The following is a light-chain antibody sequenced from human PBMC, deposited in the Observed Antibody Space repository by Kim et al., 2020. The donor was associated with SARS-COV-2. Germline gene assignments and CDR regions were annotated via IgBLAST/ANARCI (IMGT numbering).Light chain of an antibody. CDR2: DAS. V-gene: IGKV3-11*01. CDR1: QSVSSY. Sequence: ETVLTQSPATLSLSPGERATLSCRASQSVSSYLAWFQQKPGQAPRLLIYDASNRATGIPARFSSSGSGTDFTLTISSLEPEDFAVYYWQQRSNWPLTFGGGTKVDIK. CDR3: QQRSNWPLT. J-gene: IGKJ4*01.